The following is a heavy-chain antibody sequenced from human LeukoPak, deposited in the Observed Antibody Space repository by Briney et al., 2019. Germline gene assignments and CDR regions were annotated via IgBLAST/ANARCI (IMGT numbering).Heavy chain of an antibody. CDR3: ARARGTEAIDY. CDR2: IDLSGSA. Sequence: SEALSLTCAVYGGTFSGYYWSWIRQPPGKGLEWIGDIDLSGSANYNPSLKSRVTTSVDTSKNQFSLKLSSVTAADTAVYYCARARGTEAIDYWGQGTLVTVSS. CDR1: GGTFSGYY. J-gene: IGHJ4*02. V-gene: IGHV4-34*01. D-gene: IGHD6-25*01.